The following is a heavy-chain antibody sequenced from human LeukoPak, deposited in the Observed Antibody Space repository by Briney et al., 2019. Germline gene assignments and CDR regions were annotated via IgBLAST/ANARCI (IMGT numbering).Heavy chain of an antibody. D-gene: IGHD5-24*01. CDR1: GYTFTSYY. V-gene: IGHV1-46*01. CDR2: INPSGGST. J-gene: IGHJ4*02. CDR3: APEMAFRHFDY. Sequence: ASVKVSCKASGYTFTSYYMHWVRQAPGQGLEWMGIINPSGGSTNYAQKFQGRVTMTRDTSTSTVYMELSSLRSEDTAVYYCAPEMAFRHFDYWGQGTLVTVSS.